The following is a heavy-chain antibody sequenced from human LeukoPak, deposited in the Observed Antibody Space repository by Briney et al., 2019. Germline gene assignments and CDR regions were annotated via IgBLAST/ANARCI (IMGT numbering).Heavy chain of an antibody. CDR1: VFTFSSNW. CDR2: INRERKST. Sequence: GGSLRLSCAASVFTFSSNWMHWVRQIPGKGPVWVTRINRERKSTHYADFVRGRFIIPRDNAKNKLYLQMHSLRAEDTAVYYCARDPGSSSHDWYFDLWGRGTLVTVSS. CDR3: ARDPGSSSHDWYFDL. J-gene: IGHJ2*01. D-gene: IGHD1-26*01. V-gene: IGHV3-74*01.